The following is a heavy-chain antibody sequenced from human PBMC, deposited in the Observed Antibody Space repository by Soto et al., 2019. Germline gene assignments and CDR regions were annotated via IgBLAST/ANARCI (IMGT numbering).Heavy chain of an antibody. Sequence: PGGSLRLSCSASVFTFSDYAIHWVRQAPGKGLEWVAVISDDGINKYTADSVKGRFIISRDNSKNTVFLQMSSLGPEDTAVYYCARRLTTSVTAMGYWGQGTLVTVSS. J-gene: IGHJ4*02. V-gene: IGHV3-30-3*01. CDR1: VFTFSDYA. CDR3: ARRLTTSVTAMGY. CDR2: ISDDGINK. D-gene: IGHD4-17*01.